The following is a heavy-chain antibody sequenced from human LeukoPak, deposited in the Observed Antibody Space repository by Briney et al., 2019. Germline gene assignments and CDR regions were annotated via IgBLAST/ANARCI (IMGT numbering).Heavy chain of an antibody. D-gene: IGHD1-14*01. Sequence: GRSLRLSCAASGFTFSSYAMHWVRQAPGKGLEWVAVISYDGSNKYYADSVKGRFTISRDNTKNSLYLQMNSLRADDTAVYYCARDNRGTFDYWGQGTLVTVSS. J-gene: IGHJ4*02. CDR3: ARDNRGTFDY. V-gene: IGHV3-30*04. CDR2: ISYDGSNK. CDR1: GFTFSSYA.